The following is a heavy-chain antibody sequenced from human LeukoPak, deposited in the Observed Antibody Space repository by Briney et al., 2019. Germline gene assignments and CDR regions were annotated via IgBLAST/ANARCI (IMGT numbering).Heavy chain of an antibody. Sequence: SETLSLTCTVSGGSISTNSYYWGWIRQPPEKGLEWIASLYYSGSPYYNPSLKSRVTMSVDTSKNQVSLNLTSVTAADTALYYCARGRRLPVAGNPFDSWGQGILVSVSS. D-gene: IGHD6-19*01. CDR1: GGSISTNSYY. CDR3: ARGRRLPVAGNPFDS. V-gene: IGHV4-39*07. CDR2: LYYSGSP. J-gene: IGHJ4*02.